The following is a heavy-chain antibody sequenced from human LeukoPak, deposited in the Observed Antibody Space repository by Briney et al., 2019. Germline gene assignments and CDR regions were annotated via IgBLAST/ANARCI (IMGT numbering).Heavy chain of an antibody. D-gene: IGHD3-22*01. CDR3: ARDRALYDSRGYYYTEDDY. CDR1: GFTFSSYW. J-gene: IGHJ4*02. CDR2: IKQDGSEK. V-gene: IGHV3-7*01. Sequence: GGSLRLSCAASGFTFSSYWMSWVRQAPGKGLEWVANIKQDGSEKYYVDSVKGRFTISRDNAKSSLYLQMNCLRADDTAVYYCARDRALYDSRGYYYTEDDYWGQGTLVTVSS.